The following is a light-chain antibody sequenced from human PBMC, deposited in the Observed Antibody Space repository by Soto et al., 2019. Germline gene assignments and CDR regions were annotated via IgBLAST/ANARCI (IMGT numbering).Light chain of an antibody. CDR2: YDS. J-gene: IGLJ2*01. CDR1: NIGSKS. CDR3: QVWDSSSDHPV. V-gene: IGLV3-21*04. Sequence: SYELTQPPSVSVAPGKTARITCGGNNIGSKSVHWYQQKPGQAPVLVIYYDSDRPSGIPERSSGSNSGNTATLTISRVEAGDEADYYCQVWDSSSDHPVFGGGTKLTVL.